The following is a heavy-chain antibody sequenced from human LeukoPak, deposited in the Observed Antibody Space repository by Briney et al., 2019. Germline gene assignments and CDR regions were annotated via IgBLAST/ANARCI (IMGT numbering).Heavy chain of an antibody. CDR2: INTNTGNP. Sequence: ASVKVSCKASGYTFTSYAMNWVRQAPGQGLEWMGWINTNTGNPTYAQGFTGRFVFSLDTSVSTAYLQISSLKAEDTAVYYCAREKRDYGEVEDAFDIWGQGTMVTVSS. D-gene: IGHD4-17*01. CDR3: AREKRDYGEVEDAFDI. CDR1: GYTFTSYA. V-gene: IGHV7-4-1*02. J-gene: IGHJ3*02.